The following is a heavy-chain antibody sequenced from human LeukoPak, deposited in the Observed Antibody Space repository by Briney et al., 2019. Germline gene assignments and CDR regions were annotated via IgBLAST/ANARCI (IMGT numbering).Heavy chain of an antibody. CDR2: IYSGGST. J-gene: IGHJ4*02. CDR3: ARATLDN. CDR1: GFTVSNNC. V-gene: IGHV3-53*01. Sequence: GGSLRLSCAASGFTVSNNCISWVRQAPGKGLEWVSVIYSGGSTKYADSVKARFTISRDDSKNTVYLQMNSLRADDTAVYYCARATLDNWGQGTLVTVSS.